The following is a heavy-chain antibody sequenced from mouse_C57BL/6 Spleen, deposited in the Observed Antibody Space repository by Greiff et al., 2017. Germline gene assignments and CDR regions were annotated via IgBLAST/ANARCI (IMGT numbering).Heavy chain of an antibody. CDR2: IDPETGGT. V-gene: IGHV1-15*01. Sequence: QVQLKESGAELVRPGASVTLSCKASGYTFTDYEMHWVKQTPVHGLEWIGAIDPETGGTAYNQKFKGKAILTADKSSSTAYMELRSLTSEDSAVYYCTRNDGNYWFAYWGQGTLVTVSA. D-gene: IGHD2-3*01. J-gene: IGHJ3*01. CDR3: TRNDGNYWFAY. CDR1: GYTFTDYE.